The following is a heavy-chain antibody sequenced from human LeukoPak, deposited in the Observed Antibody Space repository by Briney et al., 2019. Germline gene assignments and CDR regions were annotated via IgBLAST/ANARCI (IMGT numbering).Heavy chain of an antibody. J-gene: IGHJ5*02. Sequence: SETLSLTCTVSGYSISSGYYWGWTRQPPGKGLEWIGSIYHSGSTYYNPSLKSRVTISVDTSKNQFSLKLSSVTAADTAVYYCAREQQLASGWFDPWGQGTLVTVSS. CDR1: GYSISSGYY. CDR2: IYHSGST. CDR3: AREQQLASGWFDP. D-gene: IGHD6-13*01. V-gene: IGHV4-38-2*02.